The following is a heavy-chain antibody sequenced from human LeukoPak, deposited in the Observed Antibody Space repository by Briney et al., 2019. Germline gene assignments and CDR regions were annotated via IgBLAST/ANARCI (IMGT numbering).Heavy chain of an antibody. D-gene: IGHD3-22*01. CDR3: AKDMAEDCDSSGLDY. CDR2: ISWNSGSI. J-gene: IGHJ4*02. Sequence: GRSLRLSCAASGFTFDDYAMHWVRQAPGKGLEWVSGISWNSGSIGYADSVKGRFTISRDNAKNSLYLQMNSLRAEDTALYYCAKDMAEDCDSSGLDYWGQGTLVTVSS. V-gene: IGHV3-9*01. CDR1: GFTFDDYA.